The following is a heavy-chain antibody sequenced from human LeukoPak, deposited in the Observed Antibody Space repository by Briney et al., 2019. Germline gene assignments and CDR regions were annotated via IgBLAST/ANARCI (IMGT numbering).Heavy chain of an antibody. CDR1: GFTFSSYG. CDR3: AKDLDYGGNVYFDY. CDR2: IRYDGIYK. J-gene: IGHJ4*02. V-gene: IGHV3-30*02. D-gene: IGHD4-23*01. Sequence: PGGSLRLSCAASGFTFSSYGMHWVRQAPGKGLEWVAFIRYDGIYKYYADSVKGRFTISRDNSKNTLYLQMNSLRAEDTAVYYCAKDLDYGGNVYFDYWGQGTLVTVSS.